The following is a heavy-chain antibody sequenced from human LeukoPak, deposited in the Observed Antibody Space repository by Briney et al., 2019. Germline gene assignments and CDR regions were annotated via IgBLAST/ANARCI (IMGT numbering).Heavy chain of an antibody. J-gene: IGHJ4*02. Sequence: ASVKVSCKASGGTFSSYAISWVRQAPGQGLEWMGRIIPIFGTANYAQKFQGRVTITTDESTSTAYMELSSLRSEDTAVYCCARSHYYDSSGHFDYWGQGTLVTVSS. D-gene: IGHD3-22*01. CDR1: GGTFSSYA. V-gene: IGHV1-69*05. CDR2: IIPIFGTA. CDR3: ARSHYYDSSGHFDY.